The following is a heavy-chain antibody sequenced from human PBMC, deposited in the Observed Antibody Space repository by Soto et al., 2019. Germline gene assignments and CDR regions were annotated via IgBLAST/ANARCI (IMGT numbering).Heavy chain of an antibody. CDR1: GFSLSTSGEG. CDR2: IYWDDDK. D-gene: IGHD6-13*01. CDR3: AHRRRKAAAGPKHNWFDP. Sequence: QITLKESGPTLVKPTQTLTLTCTFSGFSLSTSGEGVGWIRQPPGKALEWLALIYWDDDKRYSPSLKSRLTITKDTSKNQVVLTMTNMDPVDTATYYCAHRRRKAAAGPKHNWFDPWGQGTLVTVSS. V-gene: IGHV2-5*02. J-gene: IGHJ5*02.